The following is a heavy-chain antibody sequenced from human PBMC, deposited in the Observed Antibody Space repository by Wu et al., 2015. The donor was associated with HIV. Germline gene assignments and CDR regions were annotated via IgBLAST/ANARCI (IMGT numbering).Heavy chain of an antibody. D-gene: IGHD5-18*01. V-gene: IGHV1-18*01. CDR2: ITTYNVNT. J-gene: IGHJ6*03. CDR3: ARAAIQIWLGSEEYYMDV. Sequence: QVQLVQSGGEVKRPGASVKVSCQASGYNFTNYAVNWVRQAPGQGLQWMGWITTYNVNTKYAHNFQDRVTMTTDTSTSTAYMELRNLTSDDTAVYYCARAAIQIWLGSEEYYMDVWGKGTTVTVSS. CDR1: GYNFTNYA.